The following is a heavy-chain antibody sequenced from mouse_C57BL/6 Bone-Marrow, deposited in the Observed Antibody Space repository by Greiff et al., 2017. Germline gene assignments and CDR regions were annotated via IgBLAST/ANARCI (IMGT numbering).Heavy chain of an antibody. CDR2: IYPYNGVS. J-gene: IGHJ1*03. V-gene: IGHV1-31*01. CDR3: ARWYFDV. Sequence: DVKLVESGPELVKPGASLKISCKPSGYSFIGNYMHWVKQSHGIILDWIGYIYPYNGVSSYNQKFKGKATLTVDKSSSTAYMELRSLTSEDSAVYYCARWYFDVWGTGTTVTVSS. CDR1: GYSFIGNY.